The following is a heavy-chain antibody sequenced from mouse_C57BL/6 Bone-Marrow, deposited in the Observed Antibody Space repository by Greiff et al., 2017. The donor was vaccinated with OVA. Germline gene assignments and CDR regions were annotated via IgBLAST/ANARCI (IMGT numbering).Heavy chain of an antibody. CDR2: IDPEDGDT. Sequence: EVKLMESGAELVRPGASVKLSCTASGFNIKDYYMHWVKQRPEQGLEWIGRIDPEDGDTEYAPKFQGKATMTADTSSNPAYLQLNSLTSEATAVYYCTTGITRRCFDYWGQGTTLTVSS. D-gene: IGHD1-1*01. V-gene: IGHV14-1*01. CDR1: GFNIKDYY. CDR3: TTGITRRCFDY. J-gene: IGHJ2*01.